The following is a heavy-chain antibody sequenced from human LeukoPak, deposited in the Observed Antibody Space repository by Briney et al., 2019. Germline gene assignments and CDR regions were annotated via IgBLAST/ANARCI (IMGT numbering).Heavy chain of an antibody. CDR1: GGSISSRTYY. V-gene: IGHV4-39*07. CDR2: IYYSGST. J-gene: IGHJ4*02. Sequence: SETLSLTCTVSGGSISSRTYYWGWIRQPPGKGLEWIGTIYYSGSTFYNPSLGSRVTISVDMSKNQFSLKLNSVTAADTAVYYCAAAPNSRYFDYWGQGTLVTVSS. CDR3: AAAPNSRYFDY. D-gene: IGHD4-23*01.